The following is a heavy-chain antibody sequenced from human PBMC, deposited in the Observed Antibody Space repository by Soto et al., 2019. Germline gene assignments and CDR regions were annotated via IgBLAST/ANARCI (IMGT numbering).Heavy chain of an antibody. V-gene: IGHV4-30-2*01. CDR3: ARSHYFCSVSSQTPNW. Sequence: ASETLSLTCAVSGGSISSGGYSWSWIRQPPGKGLEWIGYIYHSGSTYYNPSLKSRVTISVDRSKNQFSLKLSSVTAADTAVYYCARSHYFCSVSSQTPNW. D-gene: IGHD3-10*01. CDR2: IYHSGST. CDR1: GGSISSGGYS. J-gene: IGHJ5*01.